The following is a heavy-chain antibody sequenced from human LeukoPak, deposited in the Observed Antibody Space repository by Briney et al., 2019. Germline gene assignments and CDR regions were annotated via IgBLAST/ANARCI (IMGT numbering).Heavy chain of an antibody. CDR1: GYTFTSYG. Sequence: ASVKVSCKASGYTFTSYGLRCVRQAPGQGLEWMGWISAYNGNTNYAQKLQGRVTMTTDTSTSTAYMELRSLRSDDTAVYYCARELGRPGLDPWGQGTLVTVSS. V-gene: IGHV1-18*01. CDR3: ARELGRPGLDP. J-gene: IGHJ5*02. D-gene: IGHD6-6*01. CDR2: ISAYNGNT.